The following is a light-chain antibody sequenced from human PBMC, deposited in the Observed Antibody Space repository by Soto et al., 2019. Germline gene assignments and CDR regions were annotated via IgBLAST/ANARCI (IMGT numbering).Light chain of an antibody. Sequence: QSVLTQSASVSGSPGQSIAISCTGTSSDVGGYNYVSWYQQHPGKAPKLMVYDVSNRPSGASNRFSGSKSGNTASLTISGLQAEDEADYYCSSYTSSSTYVFGTGTRSPS. CDR1: SSDVGGYNY. CDR2: DVS. V-gene: IGLV2-14*01. J-gene: IGLJ1*01. CDR3: SSYTSSSTYV.